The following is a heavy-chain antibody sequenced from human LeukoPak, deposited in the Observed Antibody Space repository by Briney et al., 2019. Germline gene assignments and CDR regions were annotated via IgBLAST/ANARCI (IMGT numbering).Heavy chain of an antibody. CDR3: ARGSLYYDFWSGYYNGHNWFDP. V-gene: IGHV1-8*01. J-gene: IGHJ5*02. CDR1: GYTFTSYD. D-gene: IGHD3-3*01. CDR2: MNPNSGNT. Sequence: ASVKVSCKASGYTFTSYDINWVRQATGQGLEWMGWMNPNSGNTGYAQKFQGRVTMTRNTSISTAYMELSSLRSEDTAVYYCARGSLYYDFWSGYYNGHNWFDPRGQGTLVTVSS.